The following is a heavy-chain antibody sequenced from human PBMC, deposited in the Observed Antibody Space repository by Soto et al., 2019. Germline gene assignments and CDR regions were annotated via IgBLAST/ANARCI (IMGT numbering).Heavy chain of an antibody. J-gene: IGHJ4*02. V-gene: IGHV4-34*01. CDR1: GGSFSGYY. CDR3: ARAHSGSYREVDY. CDR2: INHSGST. Sequence: PSETLSLTCAVYGGSFSGYYWSWIRQPPGKGLEWIGEINHSGSTNYNPSLKSRVTISVDTSKNQFSLKLSSVTAADTAVYYCARAHSGSYREVDYWGQGTLVTVSS. D-gene: IGHD1-26*01.